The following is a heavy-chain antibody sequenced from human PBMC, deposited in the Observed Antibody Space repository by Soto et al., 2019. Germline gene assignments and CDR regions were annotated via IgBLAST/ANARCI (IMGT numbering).Heavy chain of an antibody. Sequence: PSETLSLTCPVSGGSISSSSWWTCVRQPPGKGLEWIGEIYHSGSTNYNPSLKSRVTISVDKSKNQFSLKLTSMTAADTAIYYCAKERGGWCEIWGQGTMVTVSS. CDR2: IYHSGST. V-gene: IGHV4-4*02. D-gene: IGHD2-21*01. CDR1: GGSISSSSW. J-gene: IGHJ3*02. CDR3: AKERGGWCEI.